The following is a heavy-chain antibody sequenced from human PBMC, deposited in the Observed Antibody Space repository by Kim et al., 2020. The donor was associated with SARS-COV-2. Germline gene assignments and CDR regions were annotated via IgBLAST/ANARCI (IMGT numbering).Heavy chain of an antibody. CDR1: GGSFSGYY. CDR3: ARGGDYGDCDC. V-gene: IGHV4-34*01. Sequence: SETLSLTCAVYGGSFSGYYWSWIRQPPGKGLEWIGEIDHSGSTNYNPSLKSRVTISVDTSKNQFSLKLSSVTAADTAVYYCARGGDYGDCDCWGQGTLVTVSS. J-gene: IGHJ4*02. CDR2: IDHSGST. D-gene: IGHD4-17*01.